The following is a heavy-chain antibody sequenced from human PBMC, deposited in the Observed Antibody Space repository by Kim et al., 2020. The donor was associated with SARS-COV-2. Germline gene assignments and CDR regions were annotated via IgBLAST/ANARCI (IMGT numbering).Heavy chain of an antibody. Sequence: GGSLRLSCAASGFRFQNYWMAWVRQAPGKGLEWVANIKQDGGEKYYVDSVKGRFTISRDNAKDSLYLQMDSLRAEDTAVYYCARVGLSTTEDFYYAMDVWGQGTTVTVSS. D-gene: IGHD1-1*01. V-gene: IGHV3-7*01. CDR1: GFRFQNYW. J-gene: IGHJ6*02. CDR2: IKQDGGEK. CDR3: ARVGLSTTEDFYYAMDV.